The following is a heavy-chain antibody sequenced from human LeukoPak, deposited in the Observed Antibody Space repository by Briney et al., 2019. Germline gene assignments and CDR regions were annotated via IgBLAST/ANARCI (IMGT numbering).Heavy chain of an antibody. CDR3: ARDLVWSGYYKAPYYFDY. J-gene: IGHJ4*02. V-gene: IGHV3-30-3*01. Sequence: PGGSLRLSCAASGFTFSSYAMHWVRQAPGKGLEWVAGISYDGSNKYYADSVKGRFTISRDNSKNTLYLQMNSLRAEDTAVYYCARDLVWSGYYKAPYYFDYWGQGTLVTVSS. D-gene: IGHD3-3*01. CDR2: ISYDGSNK. CDR1: GFTFSSYA.